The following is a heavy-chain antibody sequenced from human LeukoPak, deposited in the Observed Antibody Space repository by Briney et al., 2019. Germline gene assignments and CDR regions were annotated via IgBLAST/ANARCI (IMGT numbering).Heavy chain of an antibody. CDR3: ARGKTYYDISKDAFDI. V-gene: IGHV4-59*01. D-gene: IGHD3-22*01. CDR1: GGSISSYY. CDR2: IYYSGST. Sequence: PSETLSLTCTVSGGSISSYYWSWIRQPPGKGLEWIGYIYYSGSTTYNPSLKSRVTISVDTSKNQFSVKLSSVTAADTAVYYCARGKTYYDISKDAFDIWGQGTMVTVSS. J-gene: IGHJ3*02.